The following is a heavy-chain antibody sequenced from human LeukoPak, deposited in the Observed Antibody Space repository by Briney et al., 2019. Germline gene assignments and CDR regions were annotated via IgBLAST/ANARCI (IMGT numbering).Heavy chain of an antibody. CDR1: GYTFTGYY. Sequence: ASVKVSCKASGYTFTGYYMHWVRQAPGQGLEWMGWINPNSGGTNYAQKFQGRVTMTRDTSISTAYMELSSLRSEDTAVYYCAVEWFGELLRFDYWGQGTLVTVSS. D-gene: IGHD3-10*01. V-gene: IGHV1-2*02. J-gene: IGHJ4*02. CDR3: AVEWFGELLRFDY. CDR2: INPNSGGT.